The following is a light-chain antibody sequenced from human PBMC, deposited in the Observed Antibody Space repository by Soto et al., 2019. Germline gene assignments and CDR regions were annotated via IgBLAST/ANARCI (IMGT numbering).Light chain of an antibody. CDR2: DAS. Sequence: DIQMTQSPSSLSASVGDRVTITCRASQGISSYLAWYQQKPGKAPKVLIYDASNLHSGVPSRFSGSGSGTDFTLTISSLQPEDFATYYCQQHNSCPRTFGPGTTVEIK. V-gene: IGKV1-27*01. CDR3: QQHNSCPRT. CDR1: QGISSY. J-gene: IGKJ3*01.